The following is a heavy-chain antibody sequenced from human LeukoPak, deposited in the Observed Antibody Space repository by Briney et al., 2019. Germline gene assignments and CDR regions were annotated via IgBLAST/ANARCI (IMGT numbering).Heavy chain of an antibody. CDR2: ISCNGGST. CDR1: GFTFSSYA. V-gene: IGHV3-64*01. Sequence: GGSLRLSCAASGFTFSSYAMHWVRQAPGKGLEYVSAISCNGGSTYYANSVKGRFTISRDNSKHTLYLQMGSLRAEDMAVYYCARDFQATVTTPFDYWGQGTLVTVSS. D-gene: IGHD4-17*01. CDR3: ARDFQATVTTPFDY. J-gene: IGHJ4*02.